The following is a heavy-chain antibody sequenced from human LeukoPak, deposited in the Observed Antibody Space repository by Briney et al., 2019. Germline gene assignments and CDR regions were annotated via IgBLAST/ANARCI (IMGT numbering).Heavy chain of an antibody. Sequence: SETLPLTCTVSGGSISGSAHYWGWIRQPPGKGLEWIGSIFYTRDTYYNPSLKSRVTISVDTSKNQFSLNLTSVTAADTAVYFCGRHLNYYYYYYMDVWGKGTTVAVSS. J-gene: IGHJ6*03. CDR2: IFYTRDT. CDR3: GRHLNYYYYYYMDV. V-gene: IGHV4-39*01. CDR1: GGSISGSAHY.